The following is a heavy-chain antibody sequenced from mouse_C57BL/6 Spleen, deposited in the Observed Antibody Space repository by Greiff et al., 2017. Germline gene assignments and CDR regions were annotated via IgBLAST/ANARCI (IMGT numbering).Heavy chain of an antibody. J-gene: IGHJ1*03. D-gene: IGHD3-3*01. CDR2: IHPNSGST. CDR3: AREGLLRRSWYFDV. V-gene: IGHV1-64*01. Sequence: QVQLQQPGAELVKPGASVKLSCKASGYTFTSYWMHWVKQRPGQGLEWIGMIHPNSGSTNYNEKFKSKATLTVDKSSSTAYMQLSSLTSEDSAVYYCAREGLLRRSWYFDVWGTGTTVTVSS. CDR1: GYTFTSYW.